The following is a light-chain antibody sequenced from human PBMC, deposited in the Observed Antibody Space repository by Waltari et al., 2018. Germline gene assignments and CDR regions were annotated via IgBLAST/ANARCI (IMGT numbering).Light chain of an antibody. CDR1: DSDVGAYDF. CDR2: EVS. V-gene: IGLV2-14*01. J-gene: IGLJ1*01. Sequence: QSALTQPASVSGSPGQSITIPCSGTDSDVGAYDFVSWYQQHPGKSPHLIIYEVSNRPSGISNRVSASKSGNTAALTISGLQAEDEADYYCSSYTTSSAPGVFGTGTRVTVL. CDR3: SSYTTSSAPGV.